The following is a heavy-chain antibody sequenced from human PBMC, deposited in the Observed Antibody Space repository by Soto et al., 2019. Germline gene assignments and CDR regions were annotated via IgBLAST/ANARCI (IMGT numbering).Heavy chain of an antibody. D-gene: IGHD3-22*01. CDR3: PRHRVRGDYDSSGYYRY. V-gene: IGHV1-18*04. J-gene: IGHJ4*02. Sequence: ASVKVSCKASGYTFTSYGISWVRQAPGQGLEWMGWISAYNGNTNYAQKLQSRVTMTTDTSTSTAYMELRSLRSDDTAVYYCPRHRVRGDYDSSGYYRYWGQVTLFTVSS. CDR2: ISAYNGNT. CDR1: GYTFTSYG.